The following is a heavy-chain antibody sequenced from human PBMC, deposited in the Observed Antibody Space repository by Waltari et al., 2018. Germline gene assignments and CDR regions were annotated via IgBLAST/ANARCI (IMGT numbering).Heavy chain of an antibody. CDR3: ARGTRASRASYWLDP. D-gene: IGHD2-21*01. V-gene: IGHV1-8*01. CDR1: GYPFTHSA. CDR2: LNPDSGKT. J-gene: IGHJ5*02. Sequence: QVLLVQSGPEVKKPGASVKVYCKASGYPFTHSAFRWMGQATGHGLEWMGWLNPDSGKTGFAQNFQGRVTITRDTSIATVYMELSDLRSEDTAVYYCARGTRASRASYWLDPWGQGTLVTVSS.